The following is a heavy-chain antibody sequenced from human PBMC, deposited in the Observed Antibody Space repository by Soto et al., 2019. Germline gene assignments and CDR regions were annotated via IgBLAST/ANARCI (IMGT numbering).Heavy chain of an antibody. Sequence: EVQLLESGGGLEQPGESLRLSCAASGFTFNTQAMSWVRQAPGKGLEWVSSISVSGDNTYNADAVKGRFTISRDNSKNTLYLQMNSLRAEDTAVYYCVKDRSTSDWYGYFDYWGQGTLVTVSS. CDR2: ISVSGDNT. CDR3: VKDRSTSDWYGYFDY. CDR1: GFTFNTQA. D-gene: IGHD6-19*01. J-gene: IGHJ4*02. V-gene: IGHV3-23*01.